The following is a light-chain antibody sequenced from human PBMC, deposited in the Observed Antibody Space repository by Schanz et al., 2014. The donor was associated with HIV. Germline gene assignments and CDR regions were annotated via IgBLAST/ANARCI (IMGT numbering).Light chain of an antibody. CDR2: SSY. J-gene: IGLJ3*02. CDR3: TTWDDSLNGWV. CDR1: SSNIGSKT. Sequence: QSVLTQPPSASGTPGQRVTISCSGSSSNIGSKTVNWYQQLPGTAPKLLIYSSYNRPSGVPDRFSGSGSGTSASLAISGLRSEDEADYYCTTWDDSLNGWVFGGGTKRPS. V-gene: IGLV1-44*01.